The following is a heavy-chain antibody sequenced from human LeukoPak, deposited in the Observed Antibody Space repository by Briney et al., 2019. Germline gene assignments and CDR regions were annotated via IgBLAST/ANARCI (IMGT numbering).Heavy chain of an antibody. V-gene: IGHV3-48*03. CDR3: ARDIRDLTGYYRIY. Sequence: GGSLRLSCAASGFTFSSFEMNWVRQAPGKGLEWLSHISTSGSTKYYANSVKGRFTISRDNAKNSLYLQMNSLRAEDTAVYYCARDIRDLTGYYRIYWGQGTLVTVSS. J-gene: IGHJ4*02. CDR1: GFTFSSFE. CDR2: ISTSGSTK. D-gene: IGHD3-9*01.